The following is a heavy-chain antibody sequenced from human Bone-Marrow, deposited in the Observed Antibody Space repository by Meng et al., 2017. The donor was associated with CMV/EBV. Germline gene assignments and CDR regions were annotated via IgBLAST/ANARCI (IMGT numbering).Heavy chain of an antibody. CDR2: IYSSGST. D-gene: IGHD3-16*02. CDR3: AREEDDYVWGSYRYRGGFDY. V-gene: IGHV4-39*07. J-gene: IGHJ4*02. Sequence: SETLSLTCTVSGGSISSYYWGWIRQPPGKGLEWIGSIYSSGSTYYNPSLKSRVTISVDTSKNQFSLKLSSVTAADTAVYYCAREEDDYVWGSYRYRGGFDYWGQGTLVTVSS. CDR1: GGSISSYY.